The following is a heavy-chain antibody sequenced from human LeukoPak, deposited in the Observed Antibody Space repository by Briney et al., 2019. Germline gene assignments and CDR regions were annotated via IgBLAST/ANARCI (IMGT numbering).Heavy chain of an antibody. CDR1: GFTFSSYA. CDR2: FSGGGGGA. D-gene: IGHD3-22*01. J-gene: IGHJ4*02. CDR3: AIPSSGYRYFDY. V-gene: IGHV3-23*01. Sequence: GGSLRLSCAASGFTFSSYAMSWVRQAPGKGLEWVSAFSGGGGGADYADSVKGRFTISRDNSKNTLYLQMDSLRAEDTAVYYCAIPSSGYRYFDYWGQGTLVTVSS.